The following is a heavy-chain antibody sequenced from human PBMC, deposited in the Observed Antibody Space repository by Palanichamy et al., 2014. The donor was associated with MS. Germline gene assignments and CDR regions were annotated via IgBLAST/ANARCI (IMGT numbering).Heavy chain of an antibody. J-gene: IGHJ3*02. CDR1: GFTFADYT. V-gene: IGHV3-9*01. CDR3: TKGTWGNPFDI. D-gene: IGHD7-27*01. CDR2: ITWNSANV. Sequence: LSCAASGFTFADYTMNWVWLAPGKGLEWVSAITWNSANVDYVDSVRGRLTISRDNATKSLYLQMNNLRAEDTALYYCTKGTWGNPFDIWGQGTMVTVSS.